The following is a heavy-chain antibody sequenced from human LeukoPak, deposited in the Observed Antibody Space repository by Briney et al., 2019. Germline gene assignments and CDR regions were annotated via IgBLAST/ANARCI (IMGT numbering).Heavy chain of an antibody. CDR1: GFPFSSYS. V-gene: IGHV3-21*01. CDR2: IDLNGNHI. Sequence: GSLRLSCVDSGFPFSSYSMNWVRQAPGKGLEWVSSIDLNGNHINYAGSVKDRFTISRDNAKNSLFLQMDSLRVEDTAVYYCARDRGLGLPNWFTSWGQGTLVTVSS. CDR3: ARDRGLGLPNWFTS. J-gene: IGHJ5*01. D-gene: IGHD2-15*01.